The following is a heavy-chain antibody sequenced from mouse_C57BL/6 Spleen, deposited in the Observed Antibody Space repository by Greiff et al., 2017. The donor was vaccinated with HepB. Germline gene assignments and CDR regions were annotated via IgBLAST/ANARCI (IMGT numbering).Heavy chain of an antibody. D-gene: IGHD2-3*01. V-gene: IGHV1-22*01. CDR1: GYTFTDYN. Sequence: EVKLQQSGPELVKPGASVKMSCKASGYTFTDYNMHWVKQSHGKSLEWIGYINPNNGGTSYNQKFKGKATLTVNKSSSTAYMELRSLTSEDSAVYYCARWGLLQYFDVWGTGTTVTVAS. CDR3: ARWGLLQYFDV. J-gene: IGHJ1*03. CDR2: INPNNGGT.